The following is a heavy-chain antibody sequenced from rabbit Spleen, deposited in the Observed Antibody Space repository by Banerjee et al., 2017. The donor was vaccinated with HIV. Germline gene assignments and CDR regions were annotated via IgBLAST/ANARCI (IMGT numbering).Heavy chain of an antibody. J-gene: IGHJ4*01. CDR2: IVTSDGVT. V-gene: IGHV1S40*01. CDR3: ARDAAYASGNYDFNL. Sequence: QALEESGGDLVKPGASLTLTCTASGFSFSSRYYMCWVRQAPGKGPEWIACIVTSDGVTYYASWAKGRFTISKTSSTTVTLQMTSLTAADTATYFCARDAAYASGNYDFNLWGPGTLVTVS. CDR1: GFSFSSRYY. D-gene: IGHD6-1*01.